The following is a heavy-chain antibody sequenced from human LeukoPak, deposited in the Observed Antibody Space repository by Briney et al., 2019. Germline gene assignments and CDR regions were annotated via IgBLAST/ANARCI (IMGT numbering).Heavy chain of an antibody. CDR3: VRDTQTELRYSDWPRPFDP. D-gene: IGHD3-9*01. Sequence: SETLSLTCTVSGGSISSSSYYWGWIRQPPGKGLEWIGSIYYSGSTYYNPSLKSRVTISVDTSKNQFSLKLSSVTAADTAVYYCVRDTQTELRYSDWPRPFDPWGQGTLVTVSS. CDR1: GGSISSSSYY. J-gene: IGHJ5*02. CDR2: IYYSGST. V-gene: IGHV4-39*07.